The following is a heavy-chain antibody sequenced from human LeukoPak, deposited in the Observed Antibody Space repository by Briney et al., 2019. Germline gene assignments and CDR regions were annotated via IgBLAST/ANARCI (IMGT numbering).Heavy chain of an antibody. CDR2: ISSSGSTI. J-gene: IGHJ6*03. CDR1: GFTFSDYY. V-gene: IGHV3-11*04. Sequence: GGSLRLSCAASGFTFSDYYMSWIRQAPGKGLEWVSYISSSGSTIYYADSVKGRFTISRDNAKNSLYLQMNSLRAEDTAVYYCARAKPRANYYYYYMDVWGKGTTVTISS. CDR3: ARAKPRANYYYYYMDV. D-gene: IGHD1-14*01.